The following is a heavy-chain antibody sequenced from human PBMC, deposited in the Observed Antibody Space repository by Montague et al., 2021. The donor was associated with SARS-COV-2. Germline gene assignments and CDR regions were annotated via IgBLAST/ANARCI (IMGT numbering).Heavy chain of an antibody. V-gene: IGHV3-23*03. CDR2: IYSGGSST. Sequence: SLRLSCAASGFTFSSYAMSWVRQAPGKGLEWVSVIYSGGSSTYYADSVKGRFTISRDNSKNTLYLQMNSLRVEDTAVYYCAKDHSGSYYRGVYYYYYGMDVWGQGTLVTVSS. D-gene: IGHD1-26*01. J-gene: IGHJ6*02. CDR1: GFTFSSYA. CDR3: AKDHSGSYYRGVYYYYYGMDV.